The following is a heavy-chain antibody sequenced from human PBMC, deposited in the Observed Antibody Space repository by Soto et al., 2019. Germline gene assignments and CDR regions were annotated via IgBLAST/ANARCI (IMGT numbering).Heavy chain of an antibody. CDR2: ISYDGSNK. CDR3: AKDTLLLFGELLVNYGMDV. D-gene: IGHD3-10*01. J-gene: IGHJ6*02. CDR1: GFTFSSYG. V-gene: IGHV3-30*18. Sequence: QVQLVESGGGVVQPGRSLRLSCAASGFTFSSYGMHWVRQAPGKGLEWVAVISYDGSNKYYADSVKGRFTISRDNSKNTLYLQMNSLRAEDTAVYYCAKDTLLLFGELLVNYGMDVWGQGTTVTVSS.